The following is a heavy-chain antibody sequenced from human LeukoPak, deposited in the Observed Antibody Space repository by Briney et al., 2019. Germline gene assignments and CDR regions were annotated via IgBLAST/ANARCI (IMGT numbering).Heavy chain of an antibody. Sequence: GGSLRLSCAASGFTFDDHGMSWVRQAPGKGLEWVAGINWNGGSTGYADSVKGRFTISRDNAKNSLYLQMNSLRAEDTAVYYCARDYSSTSGKHAFDIWGQGTRVTVSS. D-gene: IGHD6-13*01. CDR3: ARDYSSTSGKHAFDI. CDR1: GFTFDDHG. J-gene: IGHJ3*02. V-gene: IGHV3-20*04. CDR2: INWNGGST.